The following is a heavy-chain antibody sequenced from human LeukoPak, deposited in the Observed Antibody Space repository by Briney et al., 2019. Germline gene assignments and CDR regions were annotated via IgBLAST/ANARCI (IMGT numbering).Heavy chain of an antibody. J-gene: IGHJ4*02. CDR3: ATYDILTGRDY. D-gene: IGHD3-9*01. Sequence: SETLSLTCTVSGGSISSYYWSWIRQPPGKGLEWIGYIYYSGSTNYNPSLKSRVTISVDTSKNQFSLKLSSVTAADTAVYYCATYDILTGRDYWGQGTLVTVSS. V-gene: IGHV4-59*12. CDR2: IYYSGST. CDR1: GGSISSYY.